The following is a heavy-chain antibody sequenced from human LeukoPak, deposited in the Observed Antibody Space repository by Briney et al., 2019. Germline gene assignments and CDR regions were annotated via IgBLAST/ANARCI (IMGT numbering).Heavy chain of an antibody. D-gene: IGHD1-1*01. Sequence: PSQTLSLTCTVSGGSISSGGYYWSWIRQHPGKGLEWIGYIYYSGSTYYNPSLKSRVTILVDTSKNQFSLKLSSVTAADTAVYYCARGRLDSYYYYGMDVWGQGTTVTVSS. CDR1: GGSISSGGYY. J-gene: IGHJ6*02. CDR3: ARGRLDSYYYYGMDV. CDR2: IYYSGST. V-gene: IGHV4-31*03.